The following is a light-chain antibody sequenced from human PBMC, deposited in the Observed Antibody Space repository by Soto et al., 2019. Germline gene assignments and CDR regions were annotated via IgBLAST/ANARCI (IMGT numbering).Light chain of an antibody. V-gene: IGLV4-60*02. J-gene: IGLJ3*02. CDR2: LEGWGSY. CDR3: ETWDSNTRV. Sequence: QPVLTQSSSASASLGSSVKLTCTLSSGHSSYVVAWHQHQPGKAPRYLMKLEGWGSYNKGSGVPDRFSGSSSGADRYLTISNLQFEDEADYYCETWDSNTRVFGGGTKLTVL. CDR1: SGHSSYV.